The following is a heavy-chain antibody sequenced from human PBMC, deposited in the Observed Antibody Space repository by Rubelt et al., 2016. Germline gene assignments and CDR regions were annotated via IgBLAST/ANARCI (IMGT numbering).Heavy chain of an antibody. Sequence: QVQLQPWGAGLLKPSETLSLTCAVSGGSFSGYYWSWIRQPPGKGLEWIGEINHSGSTNYNPSLKRAVTLSIGTSKYKFYRNLSAVGAAGVAVHYCARGLAQAAAAAPRRWLGPWRQGTLVPGS. D-gene: IGHD6-13*01. CDR2: INHSGST. CDR1: GGSFSGYY. J-gene: IGHJ5*02. V-gene: IGHV4-34*01. CDR3: ARGLAQAAAAAPRRWLGP.